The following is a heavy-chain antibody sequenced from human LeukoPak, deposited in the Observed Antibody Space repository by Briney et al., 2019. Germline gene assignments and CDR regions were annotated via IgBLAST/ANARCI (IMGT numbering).Heavy chain of an antibody. D-gene: IGHD1-26*01. CDR3: ASNSGSYYLSFDY. Sequence: GGSLRLSCAASGFTFTSSAMSWVRQAPGKGLEWVSVISGSGHTTDYADSVKGRFTVSRDNSKNTLYLQMNSLRAEDTAVYYCASNSGSYYLSFDYWGQGTLVTVSS. V-gene: IGHV3-23*01. CDR2: ISGSGHTT. J-gene: IGHJ4*02. CDR1: GFTFTSSA.